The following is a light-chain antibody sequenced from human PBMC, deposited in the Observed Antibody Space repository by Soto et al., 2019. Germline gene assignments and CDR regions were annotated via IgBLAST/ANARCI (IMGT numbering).Light chain of an antibody. CDR2: GAS. CDR1: QSVSSSY. Sequence: EIVLTQSPGTLSLSPGERATLSCRASQSVSSSYLAWYQQKPGQAPRLLIYGASSRATGIPDRFSGSGSGTDFTLTIRRLEPEDFAVYYCQQYGASPYXFGQGTKLETK. CDR3: QQYGASPYX. J-gene: IGKJ2*01. V-gene: IGKV3-20*01.